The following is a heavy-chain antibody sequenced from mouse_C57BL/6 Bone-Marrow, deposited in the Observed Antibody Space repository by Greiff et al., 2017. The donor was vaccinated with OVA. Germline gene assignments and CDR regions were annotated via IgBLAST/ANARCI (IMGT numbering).Heavy chain of an antibody. CDR2: SRNKANDYTT. CDR1: GFTFSDFY. CDR3: ARDSDYYGSSYDCDFEV. Sequence: EVQLVESGGGLVQSGRSLRLSCATSGFTFSDFYMEWVRQAPGKGLEWIAASRNKANDYTTEYSASVKGRFIVTRDTSQSILYLQMNALRAEDTAIYYCARDSDYYGSSYDCDFEVWGTGTTVTFA. D-gene: IGHD1-1*01. J-gene: IGHJ1*03. V-gene: IGHV7-1*01.